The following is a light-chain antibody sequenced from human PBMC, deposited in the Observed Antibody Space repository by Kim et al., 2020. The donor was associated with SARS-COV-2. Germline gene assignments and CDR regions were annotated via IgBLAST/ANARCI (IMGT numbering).Light chain of an antibody. Sequence: ASVGDRVTMTGRASEDIKNNLVWFQQKPGKAPRSLIYAASSLQSGVPSKFSGSGSGTDFTLTSSSLQPEDFATYYCQQYQSYPVTFGHGTRLELK. CDR3: QQYQSYPVT. J-gene: IGKJ5*01. CDR2: AAS. CDR1: EDIKNN. V-gene: IGKV1-16*02.